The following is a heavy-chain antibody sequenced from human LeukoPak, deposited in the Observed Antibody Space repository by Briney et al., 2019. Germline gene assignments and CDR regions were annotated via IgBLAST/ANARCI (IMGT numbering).Heavy chain of an antibody. CDR2: IDNDGTDT. CDR3: TRGGFDHNMDV. Sequence: PGGSLRLSCAASGFSLSRYWMHWVRQAPGTGLVLVSYIDNDGTDTNYADSVRGRFTVSRDNAKNTLYLQMNGLRAEDTAVYYCTRGGFDHNMDVWGKGTTVT. V-gene: IGHV3-74*01. D-gene: IGHD3-9*01. J-gene: IGHJ6*03. CDR1: GFSLSRYW.